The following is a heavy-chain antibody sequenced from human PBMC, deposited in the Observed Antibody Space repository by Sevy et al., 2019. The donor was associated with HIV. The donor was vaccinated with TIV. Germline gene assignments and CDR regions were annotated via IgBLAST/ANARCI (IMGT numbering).Heavy chain of an antibody. V-gene: IGHV3-23*01. CDR3: AKHYIHDIADGWYFDL. CDR2: ISGGGGGT. CDR1: GFTFNNYA. Sequence: GGSLRLSCAASGFTFNNYAMSWVRQAPGKGLEGKGLEWVSTISGGGGGTYYAHSVRGRFTISRDNSKNTLYLQVNSLRVEDTAVDYCAKHYIHDIADGWYFDLWGRGTLVTVSS. D-gene: IGHD6-13*01. J-gene: IGHJ2*01.